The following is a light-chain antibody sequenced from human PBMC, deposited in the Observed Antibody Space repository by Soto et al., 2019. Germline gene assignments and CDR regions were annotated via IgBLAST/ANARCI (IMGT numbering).Light chain of an antibody. V-gene: IGKV1-39*01. CDR1: QGISSY. Sequence: IQLTQSPSSLSASVGDRVTITCRASQGISSYLAWYQQKPGKAPKLLIYAASTLQSGVPSRFSGSGSGTDSTLTISSLQPEDFATYYCQQSYSTPITFGQGTRLEIK. CDR2: AAS. CDR3: QQSYSTPIT. J-gene: IGKJ5*01.